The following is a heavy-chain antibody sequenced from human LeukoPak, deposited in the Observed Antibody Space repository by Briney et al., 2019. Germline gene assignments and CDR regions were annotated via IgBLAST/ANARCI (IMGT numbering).Heavy chain of an antibody. V-gene: IGHV1-18*01. Sequence: GASVKVSCKASGYTFTSYGISWVRQAPGQGLEWMGWIGAYNGNTNYAQKLQGRVTMTTDTSTSTAYMELRSLRSDDTAVYYCARREAVAGSEGYYFDYWGQGTLVTVSS. CDR2: IGAYNGNT. CDR3: ARREAVAGSEGYYFDY. CDR1: GYTFTSYG. D-gene: IGHD6-19*01. J-gene: IGHJ4*02.